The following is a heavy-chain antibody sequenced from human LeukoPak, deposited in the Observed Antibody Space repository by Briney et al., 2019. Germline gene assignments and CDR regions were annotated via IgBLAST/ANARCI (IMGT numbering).Heavy chain of an antibody. CDR3: ARDGPGSSRLFGVVIPYFDY. Sequence: GASVKVSCKASGYTFTGYIMHWVRQAPGQGLEWMGWINPDSGDTKYTQKFQGRVTLTRDTSISTAYMELNRLRSDDTAVYYCARDGPGSSRLFGVVIPYFDYWGQGTLVTVSS. D-gene: IGHD3-3*01. CDR2: INPDSGDT. J-gene: IGHJ4*02. CDR1: GYTFTGYI. V-gene: IGHV1-2*02.